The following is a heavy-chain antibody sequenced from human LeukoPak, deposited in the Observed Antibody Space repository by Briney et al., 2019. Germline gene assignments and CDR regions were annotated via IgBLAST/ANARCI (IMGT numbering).Heavy chain of an antibody. CDR1: GGSISSYY. CDR2: IYYSGGT. V-gene: IGHV4-59*01. CDR3: ARGRGSGYWFDP. Sequence: SETLSLTCSVSGGSISSYYWSWIRQPPGKGLEWIGYIYYSGGTNHNPSLKSRVTVSLDTSKNQSSLKLTSVTAADTAVYYCARGRGSGYWFDPWGQGTLVTVSS. J-gene: IGHJ5*02. D-gene: IGHD6-25*01.